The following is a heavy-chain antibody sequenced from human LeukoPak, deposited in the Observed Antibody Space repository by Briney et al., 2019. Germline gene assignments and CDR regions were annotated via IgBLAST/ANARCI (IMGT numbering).Heavy chain of an antibody. Sequence: SVKVSCKASGFTFTSYAMQWVRQARGQRLEWIGWIVVGSGNTNYAQKFQERVTITGDMSTSTGYMELSSLRSEDTAVYYCAAGSGWYSPDYWGQGTLVTVSS. CDR3: AAGSGWYSPDY. J-gene: IGHJ4*02. CDR1: GFTFTSYA. V-gene: IGHV1-58*02. D-gene: IGHD6-19*01. CDR2: IVVGSGNT.